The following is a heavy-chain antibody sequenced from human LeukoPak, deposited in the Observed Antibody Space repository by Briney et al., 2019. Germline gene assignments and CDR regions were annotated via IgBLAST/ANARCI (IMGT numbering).Heavy chain of an antibody. J-gene: IGHJ4*02. CDR1: GGSISSYY. V-gene: IGHV4-59*08. CDR3: ASARGRAVAGTVLPGQNDY. Sequence: SETLSLTCTVSGGSISSYYWSWIRQPPGKGLEWIGYIYYSGSTNYNPSLKSRVTISVDTSKNQFSLKLSSVTAADTAVYYCASARGRAVAGTVLPGQNDYWGQGTLVTVSS. CDR2: IYYSGST. D-gene: IGHD6-19*01.